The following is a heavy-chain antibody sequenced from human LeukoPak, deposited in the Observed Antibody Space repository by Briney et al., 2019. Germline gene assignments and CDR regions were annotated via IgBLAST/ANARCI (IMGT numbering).Heavy chain of an antibody. CDR2: ISYDGSNK. CDR1: GFTFSSYA. V-gene: IGHV3-30-3*01. CDR3: ARVPRGYYIIQFDY. Sequence: GGSLRLSCAASGFTFSSYAMHWVRRAPGKGLEWVAVISYDGSNKYYADSVKGRFTISRDNSKNTLYLQMNSLRAEDTAVYYCARVPRGYYIIQFDYWGQGTLVTVSS. D-gene: IGHD3-3*01. J-gene: IGHJ4*02.